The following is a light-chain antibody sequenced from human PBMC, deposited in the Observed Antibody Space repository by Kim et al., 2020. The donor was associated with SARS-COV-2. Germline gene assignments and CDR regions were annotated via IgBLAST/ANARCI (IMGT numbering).Light chain of an antibody. CDR2: SNN. Sequence: FSCSGTSANYGSNTVTWSHQHPGTAPKLLIYSNNQRPSGIPGRFSGSKSGTSASLAMSGLQSEDEADYYCAVWDDSLNGWVFGGGTQLTFL. CDR3: AVWDDSLNGWV. CDR1: SANYGSNT. V-gene: IGLV1-44*01. J-gene: IGLJ3*02.